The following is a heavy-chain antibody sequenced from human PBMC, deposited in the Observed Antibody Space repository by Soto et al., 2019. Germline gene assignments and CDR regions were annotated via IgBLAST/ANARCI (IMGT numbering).Heavy chain of an antibody. Sequence: GGSLRLSCAASGFTFSSYAMHWVRQAPGKGLEWVAVISYDGSNKYYADSVKGRFTISRDNSKNTLYLQMNSLRAEDTVVDYCARDIPPHCSSTSCYAEGVSGYYGMDVWGQGTTVTVSS. CDR3: ARDIPPHCSSTSCYAEGVSGYYGMDV. CDR1: GFTFSSYA. CDR2: ISYDGSNK. V-gene: IGHV3-30-3*01. D-gene: IGHD2-2*01. J-gene: IGHJ6*02.